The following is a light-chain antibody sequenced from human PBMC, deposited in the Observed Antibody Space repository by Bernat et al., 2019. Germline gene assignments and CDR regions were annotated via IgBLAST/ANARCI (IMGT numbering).Light chain of an antibody. CDR1: QNINTG. V-gene: IGKV3-15*01. CDR3: QQYNAWPLT. CDR2: AAS. Sequence: IVMTQSQPSLSVSPGESATLSCRATQNINTGLAWYHHRPGQAPRLLISAASTRATGIPDRFSGSGSGTEFTLTINSLQSEDFGIYYCQQYNAWPLTFGQGTKLE. J-gene: IGKJ2*01.